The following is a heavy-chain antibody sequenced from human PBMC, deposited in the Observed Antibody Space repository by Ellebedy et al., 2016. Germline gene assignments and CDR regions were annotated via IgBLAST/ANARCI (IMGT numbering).Heavy chain of an antibody. J-gene: IGHJ4*02. CDR2: INHSGST. V-gene: IGHV4-34*01. Sequence: SETLSLXXAVYGGSFSGYYWSWIRQPPGKGLEWIGEINHSGSTKYNPSLKSRVTISVDTSKNQFSLKVNSVTAADTAVYYCARDRERSYFDYWGQGTLVTVSS. CDR1: GGSFSGYY. CDR3: ARDRERSYFDY.